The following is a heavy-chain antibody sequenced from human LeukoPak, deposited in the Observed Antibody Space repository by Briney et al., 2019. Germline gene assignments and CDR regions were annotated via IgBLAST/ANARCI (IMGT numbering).Heavy chain of an antibody. CDR3: ARGYCSGGSCYPEYFQH. D-gene: IGHD2-15*01. CDR1: GFTFSSYS. Sequence: GGSPRLSCAASGFTFSSYSMNWVRQAPGKGLEWVSSISGSSSYIYNADSVKGRFTISRDNAKNSLYLQMNSLGAEDTAVYYCARGYCSGGSCYPEYFQHWGQGTLVTVSS. CDR2: ISGSSSYI. V-gene: IGHV3-21*01. J-gene: IGHJ1*01.